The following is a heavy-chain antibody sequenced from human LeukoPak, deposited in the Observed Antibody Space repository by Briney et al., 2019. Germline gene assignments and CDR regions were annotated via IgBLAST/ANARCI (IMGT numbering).Heavy chain of an antibody. CDR1: GFRFSSSG. J-gene: IGHJ1*01. D-gene: IGHD3-10*01. CDR3: AGPLGSPYFHH. Sequence: PGGSLSLSCAASGFRFSSSGMNWVRQAPGKGLEWVSYIDTSSTTKNYADSVKGRFTISRDNAKNSLYLQMNSLRVEDTAVYYCAGPLGSPYFHHWGQGTLVTVSS. V-gene: IGHV3-48*01. CDR2: IDTSSTTK.